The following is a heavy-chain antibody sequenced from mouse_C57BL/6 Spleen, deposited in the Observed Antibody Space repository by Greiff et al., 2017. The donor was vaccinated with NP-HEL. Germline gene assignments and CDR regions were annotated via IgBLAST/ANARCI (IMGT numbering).Heavy chain of an antibody. CDR1: GFTFSSYA. V-gene: IGHV5-4*01. CDR2: ISDGGSYT. D-gene: IGHD2-2*01. Sequence: EVQVVESGGGLVKPGGSLKLSCAASGFTFSSYAMSWVRQTPEKRLEWVATISDGGSYTYYPDNVKGRFTISRDNAKNNRYLQMSHLKSEDTAMYYCARDPLWLRAMDYWGQGTSVTVSS. J-gene: IGHJ4*01. CDR3: ARDPLWLRAMDY.